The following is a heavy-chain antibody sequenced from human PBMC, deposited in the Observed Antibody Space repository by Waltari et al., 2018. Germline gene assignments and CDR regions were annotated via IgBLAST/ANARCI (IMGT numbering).Heavy chain of an antibody. CDR1: GSSISSGGHY. V-gene: IGHV4-31*01. J-gene: IGHJ4*02. CDR2: IDCSGRT. D-gene: IGHD6-19*01. CDR3: ARMRSHIAVAAYFDY. Sequence: QVQLQESGPGLVQPSQTRSLTCTVSGSSISSGGHYWRWIRQHPGKGLKWIRYIDCSGRTYYNQSLKSLVTIAVDTSTNPCSLNVSAVTAADTAVDYCARMRSHIAVAAYFDYWRQATLVTVSS.